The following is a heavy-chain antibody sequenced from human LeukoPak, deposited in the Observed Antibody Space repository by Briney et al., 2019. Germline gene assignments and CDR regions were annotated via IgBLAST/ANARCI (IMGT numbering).Heavy chain of an antibody. D-gene: IGHD2-2*01. CDR3: ARHGAFITRGFCSSSNCYVDGLQT. V-gene: IGHV4-59*08. CDR1: VGSISSSY. J-gene: IGHJ3*01. Sequence: PSETLSLTCTVSVGSISSSYWSGIRESPGKGLEWIGFFYDTVSTKYNPSLKRRVSISTDTSKNQLSLKLNSVPAADTAVYYCARHGAFITRGFCSSSNCYVDGLQTWGQGIMVSVSS. CDR2: FYDTVST.